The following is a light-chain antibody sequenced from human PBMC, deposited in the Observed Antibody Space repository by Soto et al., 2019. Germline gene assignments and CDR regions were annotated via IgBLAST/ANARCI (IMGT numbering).Light chain of an antibody. V-gene: IGKV3-15*01. J-gene: IGKJ2*01. CDR2: GAS. CDR1: QSVSSN. CDR3: QQYNNSPYT. Sequence: EIVMTQSPATLSVSPGERAALSCRASQSVSSNFAWYQQKPGQAPRLLIYGASTRATGIPARFSGSGSGTEFTLIISSLQSEDFAVYYCQQYNNSPYTFGQGTKLEI.